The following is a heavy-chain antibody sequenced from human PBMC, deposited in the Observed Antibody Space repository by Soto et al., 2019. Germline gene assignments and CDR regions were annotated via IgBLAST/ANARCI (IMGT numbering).Heavy chain of an antibody. CDR1: GVTFIIYG. CDR2: IKQDGSDK. V-gene: IGHV3-7*01. Sequence: WWSXRLSCASSGVTFIIYGIIVFRHAPGKGLEWVANIKQDGSDKYYVDSVNGRFTISRENAKNSLYLQMKSLRAEDTAVYYCERAVEMTDWFETWGQGTLV. CDR3: ERAVEMTDWFET. J-gene: IGHJ5*02.